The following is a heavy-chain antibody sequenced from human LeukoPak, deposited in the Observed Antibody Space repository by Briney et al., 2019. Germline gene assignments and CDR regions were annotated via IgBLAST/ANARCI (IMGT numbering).Heavy chain of an antibody. CDR1: GFTFSSYA. CDR3: AKNVNGGNWYYFDY. V-gene: IGHV3-23*01. J-gene: IGHJ4*02. CDR2: ISGNGRDT. D-gene: IGHD1-20*01. Sequence: GGSLRLSCAVSGFTFSSYAMAWVRQAPGKGLEWVSAISGNGRDTYYPDSVRGRFTISRDNSKNTLYLQMSSLRAEDTAIFYCAKNVNGGNWYYFDYWGQGTLVTVSS.